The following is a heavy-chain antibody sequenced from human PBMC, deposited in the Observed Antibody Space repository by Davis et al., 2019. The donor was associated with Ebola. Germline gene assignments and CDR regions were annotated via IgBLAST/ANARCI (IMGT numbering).Heavy chain of an antibody. CDR2: IKQDGGEK. D-gene: IGHD6-6*01. V-gene: IGHV3-7*03. CDR3: AKGGGTSSSDFRRT. CDR1: GFIFSNYW. Sequence: GGSLRLSCAASGFIFSNYWMSWVRQAPGKGPEWVAIIKQDGGEKYYVDSVKGRFTISRDNSKNTLYLQMNSLRAEDTAVYYCAKGGGTSSSDFRRTWGQGTLVTVSS. J-gene: IGHJ5*02.